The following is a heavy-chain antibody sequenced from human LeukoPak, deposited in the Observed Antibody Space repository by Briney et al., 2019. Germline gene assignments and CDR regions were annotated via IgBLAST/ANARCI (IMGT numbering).Heavy chain of an antibody. CDR3: ARRAYSCEWFDP. V-gene: IGHV5-51*01. CDR2: IYPCDSAT. J-gene: IGHJ5*02. Sequence: AESMKISGYGTGYCITSSWIGWWRQLARKGLEWMGIIYPCDSATSYSPSFHSQVIITADNTISTAYLQCSSLKASDTGTYYCARRAYSCEWFDPWGQGTLVSVSS. CDR1: GYCITSSW. D-gene: IGHD5-18*01.